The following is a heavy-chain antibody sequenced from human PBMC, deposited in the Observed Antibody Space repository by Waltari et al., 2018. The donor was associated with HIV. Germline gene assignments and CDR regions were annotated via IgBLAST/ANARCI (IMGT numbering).Heavy chain of an antibody. V-gene: IGHV4-59*01. CDR2: IFYSGTT. D-gene: IGHD6-13*01. CDR3: ARSRAAAGLDY. CDR1: GGSISTYF. J-gene: IGHJ4*02. Sequence: QVQLQESGPGLVKPSETLSLTCTVSGGSISTYFWSWIRQPPGKGLEWIGYIFYSGTTNYNPSLKSRVSISADTSKNQFSLKLSSVTAADTAVYYCARSRAAAGLDYWGQGALVTVSS.